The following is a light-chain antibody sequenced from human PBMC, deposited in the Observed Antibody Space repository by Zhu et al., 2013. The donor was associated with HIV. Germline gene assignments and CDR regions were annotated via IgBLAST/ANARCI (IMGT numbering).Light chain of an antibody. CDR2: EVN. J-gene: IGLJ1*01. CDR1: RSDVGGYNY. V-gene: IGLV2-14*01. Sequence: QSALTQPPSASGSPGQSVTISCTGTRSDVGGYNYVSWYQQHPGKAPKLLFYEVNYRPSGVSNRFSASKSGDTASLTISGLQAEDEADYYCSSYADSSTLVFGTGTKVTVL. CDR3: SSYADSSTLV.